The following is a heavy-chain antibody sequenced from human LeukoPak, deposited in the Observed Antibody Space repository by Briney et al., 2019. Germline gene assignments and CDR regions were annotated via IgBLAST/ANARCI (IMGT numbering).Heavy chain of an antibody. V-gene: IGHV4-31*03. J-gene: IGHJ5*02. CDR3: ARGHRGLTGYYCFDP. CDR1: GGSISSCGYY. D-gene: IGHD3-9*01. Sequence: PSQTLSLTCTVSGGSISSCGYYWSWIRQHPGKGLEWIGYIYCSGSTYYNPTLKRRVTISVDTSKNQFSLKLRSVTAADTAVYYCARGHRGLTGYYCFDPWGQGTLVTVSS. CDR2: IYCSGST.